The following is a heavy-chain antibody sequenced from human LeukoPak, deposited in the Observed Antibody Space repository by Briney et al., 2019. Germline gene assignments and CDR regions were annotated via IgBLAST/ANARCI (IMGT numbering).Heavy chain of an antibody. Sequence: GGSLRLSCAAFGFIFSNHEMNWVRQAPGKGLQWVSYISSTGRTIYYADSVKGRVTVSRDNAKNSLYLQMNSLRAEDTAVYYCARTLIAAVGASKNWLDPWGQGTLVTVSS. CDR2: ISSTGRTI. CDR1: GFIFSNHE. J-gene: IGHJ5*02. CDR3: ARTLIAAVGASKNWLDP. D-gene: IGHD6-13*01. V-gene: IGHV3-48*03.